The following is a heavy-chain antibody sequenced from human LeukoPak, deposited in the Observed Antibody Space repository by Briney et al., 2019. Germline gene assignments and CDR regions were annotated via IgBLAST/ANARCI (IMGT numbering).Heavy chain of an antibody. V-gene: IGHV4-59*01. D-gene: IGHD6-13*01. J-gene: IGHJ2*01. CDR3: AKGGAAAGAAGDWYFDL. CDR1: GGSISSYY. CDR2: IDYSGST. Sequence: TPSETLSLTCTGSGGSISSYYWNWIRQPPGKGLEWIWYIDYSGSTNYNPSLKSRVTISVDTSKNQFSLKLSSVTAADTAVYYCAKGGAAAGAAGDWYFDLWGRGTLVTVSS.